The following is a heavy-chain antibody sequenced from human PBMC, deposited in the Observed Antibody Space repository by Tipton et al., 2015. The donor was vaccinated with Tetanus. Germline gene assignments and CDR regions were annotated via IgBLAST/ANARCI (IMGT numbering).Heavy chain of an antibody. V-gene: IGHV4-59*01. D-gene: IGHD1-1*01. CDR2: IYYTGST. J-gene: IGHJ1*01. CDR3: AKDVNWNLRYFQH. Sequence: TLSLTCTVSGGSMNSYYWSWIRQPPGKGLEWIGYIYYTGSTNYNPSLKSGVTISLDTSKNQFSLKLTSVSAADTAVYYCAKDVNWNLRYFQHWGQGTVVTVSS. CDR1: GGSMNSYY.